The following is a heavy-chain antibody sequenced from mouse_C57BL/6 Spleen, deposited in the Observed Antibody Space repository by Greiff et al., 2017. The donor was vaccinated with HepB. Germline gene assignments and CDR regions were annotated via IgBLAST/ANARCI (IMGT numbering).Heavy chain of an antibody. CDR2: IDPEDGET. CDR3: ANTRERTAVPFDY. V-gene: IGHV14-2*01. J-gene: IGHJ2*01. CDR1: GFTIKDYY. Sequence: EVQLQQSGAELVKPGASVKLSCTASGFTIKDYYMHWVKQRTEQGLEWIGRIDPEDGETKYAPKFKGKATITADTSSNTAYLQLSSLTSEDAAVYCCANTRERTAVPFDYWGQGTTLTVSS.